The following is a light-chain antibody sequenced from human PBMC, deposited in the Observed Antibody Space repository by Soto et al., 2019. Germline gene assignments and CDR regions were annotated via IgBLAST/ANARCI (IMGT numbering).Light chain of an antibody. V-gene: IGLV2-11*01. J-gene: IGLJ2*01. Sequence: QSALTQPRSVSGSPGQSVTISCTGTSSDVGSYNYVSWYQQHPGKAPKLMIYDVSQRPPGVPDRFSGSKSGNTASLTISGLQAEDEADYYCCSYAGSWDVVFGGGTKLTVL. CDR1: SSDVGSYNY. CDR3: CSYAGSWDVV. CDR2: DVS.